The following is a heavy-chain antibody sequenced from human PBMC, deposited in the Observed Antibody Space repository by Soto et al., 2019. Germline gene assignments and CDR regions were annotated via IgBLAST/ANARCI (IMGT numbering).Heavy chain of an antibody. J-gene: IGHJ4*02. V-gene: IGHV1-2*04. CDR1: GYTFTGYY. CDR2: INPNSGGT. D-gene: IGHD1-20*01. Sequence: GESLKISCKASGYTFTGYYMHWVRQAPGQGLEWMGWINPNSGGTNYAQKFQGWVTMTRDTSISTAYMELSRLRSDDTAVYYCARDITGVGAPLDYWGQGTLVTVSS. CDR3: ARDITGVGAPLDY.